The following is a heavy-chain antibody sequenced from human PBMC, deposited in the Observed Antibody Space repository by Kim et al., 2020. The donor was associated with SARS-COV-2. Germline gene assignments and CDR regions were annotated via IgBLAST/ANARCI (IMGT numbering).Heavy chain of an antibody. CDR1: GFTFSSYA. D-gene: IGHD3-10*01. CDR3: AKDGGSGSYSHYYFDY. J-gene: IGHJ4*02. Sequence: GGSLRLSCAASGFTFSSYAMSWVRQAPGKGLEWVSAISGSGGSTYYADSVKGRFTISRDNSKNTLYLQMNSLRAEDTAVYYCAKDGGSGSYSHYYFDYWGQGTLVTVSS. V-gene: IGHV3-23*01. CDR2: ISGSGGST.